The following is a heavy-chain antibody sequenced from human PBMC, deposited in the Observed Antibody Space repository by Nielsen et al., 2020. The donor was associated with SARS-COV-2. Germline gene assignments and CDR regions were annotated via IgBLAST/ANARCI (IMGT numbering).Heavy chain of an antibody. CDR1: GFTFSSYG. V-gene: IGHV3-30*18. Sequence: GGSLRLSCAASGFTFSSYGMHWVRQAPGKGLEWVAVISYDGSNKYYADSVKGRFTISRDNSKNTLYLQMNSLRAEDTAVYYCAKDRGGSGWYLEDYWSQGTLVTVSS. J-gene: IGHJ4*02. CDR2: ISYDGSNK. D-gene: IGHD6-19*01. CDR3: AKDRGGSGWYLEDY.